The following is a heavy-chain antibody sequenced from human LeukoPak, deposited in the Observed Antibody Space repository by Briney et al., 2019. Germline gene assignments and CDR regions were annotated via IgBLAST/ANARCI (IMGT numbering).Heavy chain of an antibody. V-gene: IGHV2-5*02. Sequence: SGPTLVKPTQTLTLTCTFSGFSLTTSGVVVGWVRQPPGKALEWVAFIYGDDNKRYSPSLKSRLTITKDTSKNQVVLTMTNVDPVDTATYCCVHRTTVTSFDYWGQGTLVTVSS. J-gene: IGHJ4*02. CDR3: VHRTTVTSFDY. CDR2: IYGDDNK. D-gene: IGHD4-17*01. CDR1: GFSLTTSGVV.